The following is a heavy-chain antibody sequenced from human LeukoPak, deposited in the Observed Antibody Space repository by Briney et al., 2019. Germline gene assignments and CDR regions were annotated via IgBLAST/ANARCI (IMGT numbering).Heavy chain of an antibody. D-gene: IGHD3-3*01. V-gene: IGHV3-15*01. CDR3: TTEFWYYFNN. CDR2: INTRTDGATT. Sequence: GGSLRLSCAGSGFXFSGTWLNWVRQAPGQGLEWVGRINTRTDGATTTYAAPVKGRFTISRDDSKSTLYLEMNSLKTEHTAVYYCTTEFWYYFNNWGQGTLVTVSS. J-gene: IGHJ4*02. CDR1: GFXFSGTW.